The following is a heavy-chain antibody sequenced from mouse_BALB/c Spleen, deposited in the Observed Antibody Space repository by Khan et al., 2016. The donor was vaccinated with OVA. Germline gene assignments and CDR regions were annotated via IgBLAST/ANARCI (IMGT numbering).Heavy chain of an antibody. D-gene: IGHD1-1*01. Sequence: LQQSGAELVQPGASVRMSCKASGYTFTIYNIHWVKQTPGQGLEWIGTIYPGSGDTSYNQKFKDKATLTADKSSNTVYMQLSSLTSDYSAVYYCGRGGVVVPSYWRQGTTLTGSS. CDR3: GRGGVVVPSY. J-gene: IGHJ2*01. CDR2: IYPGSGDT. V-gene: IGHV1-12*01. CDR1: GYTFTIYN.